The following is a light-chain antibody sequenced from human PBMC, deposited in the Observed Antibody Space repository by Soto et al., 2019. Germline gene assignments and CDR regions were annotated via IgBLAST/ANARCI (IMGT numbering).Light chain of an antibody. Sequence: QSALTQPASVSGSPGQSITISRTGTSSDVGNYKYVSWYQQHPGKAPKLMIYEVSNRPSGVSNRFSGSKSDNTASLTISGLQAEDETDYYCFSYTSSGTYVFGTGTKVTVL. J-gene: IGLJ1*01. CDR1: SSDVGNYKY. V-gene: IGLV2-14*01. CDR3: FSYTSSGTYV. CDR2: EVS.